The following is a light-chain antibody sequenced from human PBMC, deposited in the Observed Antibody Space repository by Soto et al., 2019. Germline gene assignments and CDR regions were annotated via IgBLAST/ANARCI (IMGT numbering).Light chain of an antibody. CDR1: RSISRH. V-gene: IGKV1-39*01. J-gene: IGKJ3*01. CDR2: ATS. CDR3: QQSYSTLA. Sequence: DIQMTQSPSSLSASVGDRVTITCRASRSISRHLNWYRQKPGKAPKLLIYATSSLQSGVPPRVSGRGSGTDFTLTISSLQPEDFATYYCQQSYSTLAFGPGTKVDVK.